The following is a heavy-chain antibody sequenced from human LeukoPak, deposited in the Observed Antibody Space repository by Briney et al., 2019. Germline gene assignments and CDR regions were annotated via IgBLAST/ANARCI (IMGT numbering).Heavy chain of an antibody. CDR1: GGSISSGSYY. CDR3: ARGDYYDSSGYHY. Sequence: PSETLSLTCTVSGGSISSGSYYWSWIRQPAGKGLEWIGRIYTSGSTNYNPSLKSRVTISVDTSKNQFSLKLSSVTAADTAVYYCARGDYYDSSGYHYWGQGTLVTVSS. V-gene: IGHV4-61*02. D-gene: IGHD3-22*01. CDR2: IYTSGST. J-gene: IGHJ4*02.